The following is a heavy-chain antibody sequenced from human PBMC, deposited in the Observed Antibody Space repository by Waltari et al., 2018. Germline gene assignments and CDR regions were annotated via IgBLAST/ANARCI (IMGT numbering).Heavy chain of an antibody. CDR1: GSTFPNYY. Sequence: QVQLVQSGAEVERPGASVRISCKASGSTFPNYYVHWLRQAPGRGFEWLGISDPAGGGTTYAPKFRDRLSLTRDTSTSVLYMALDNLNSDDSAIYFCARVRGTLGQLLVTYWGQGTQVLVSS. J-gene: IGHJ4*02. V-gene: IGHV1-46*01. D-gene: IGHD6-13*01. CDR2: SDPAGGGT. CDR3: ARVRGTLGQLLVTY.